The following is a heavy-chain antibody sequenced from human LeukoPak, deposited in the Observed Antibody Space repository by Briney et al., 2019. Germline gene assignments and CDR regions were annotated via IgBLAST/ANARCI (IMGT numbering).Heavy chain of an antibody. CDR3: ARLALQEVGATQTYYLDY. D-gene: IGHD1-26*01. CDR2: IYSSGST. J-gene: IGHJ4*02. CDR1: GVSISNYY. Sequence: SETLSLTCTVSGVSISNYYWSWVRQPPGKGLEWIGYIYSSGSTNYNPSLKSRVTISVDTSKLQFSLKLSSVTAADTAVYYCARLALQEVGATQTYYLDYWGQGTLVTVSS. V-gene: IGHV4-59*01.